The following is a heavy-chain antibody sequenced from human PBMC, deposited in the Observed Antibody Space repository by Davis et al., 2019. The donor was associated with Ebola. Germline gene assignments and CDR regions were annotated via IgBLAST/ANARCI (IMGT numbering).Heavy chain of an antibody. D-gene: IGHD1-26*01. CDR1: GFTFTSYS. Sequence: PGGSLRLSCAASGFTFTSYSMTWVRQAPGKGLEWVSGISGSGSGTYYADSVKGRFTFSRDNSKNTLYLQMNSLRAEDAAIYYCAKLPWASVPDYFDYWGQGTLVTVSS. CDR3: AKLPWASVPDYFDY. CDR2: ISGSGSGT. V-gene: IGHV3-23*01. J-gene: IGHJ4*02.